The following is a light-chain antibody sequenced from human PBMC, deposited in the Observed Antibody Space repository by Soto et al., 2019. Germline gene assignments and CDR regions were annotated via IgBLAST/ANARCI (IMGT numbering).Light chain of an antibody. V-gene: IGKV1-5*01. J-gene: IGKJ2*01. CDR3: QHTTDFT. CDR1: SSSKW. CDR2: DVS. Sequence: DIQMTQSPSTLAASVGDTVTMTCRSSSKWLAWYQNKPGKAPKLLIYDVSNLERGVPPRFSGSTSGAESTLTITGLQPDDLGTYYCQHTTDFTFGQGTKGEIK.